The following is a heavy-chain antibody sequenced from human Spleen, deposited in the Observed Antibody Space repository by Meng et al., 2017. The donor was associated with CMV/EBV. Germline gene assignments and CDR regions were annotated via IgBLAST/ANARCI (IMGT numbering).Heavy chain of an antibody. J-gene: IGHJ4*02. CDR3: ARHLVGPTYFDY. Sequence: KASGGTFTTYAITWVRQATGQGLEWMGEIIPIFSKATYAQKFQGRVTITTDESTSTAYMELSSLTSDDTAVYYCARHLVGPTYFDYWGQGTLVTVSS. CDR2: IIPIFSKA. CDR1: GGTFTTYA. V-gene: IGHV1-69*05. D-gene: IGHD1-26*01.